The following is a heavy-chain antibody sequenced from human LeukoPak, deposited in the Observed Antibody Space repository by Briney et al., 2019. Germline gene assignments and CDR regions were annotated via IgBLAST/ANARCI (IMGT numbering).Heavy chain of an antibody. CDR1: GLTVSSNY. V-gene: IGHV3-53*01. CDR3: ARAGRDGYNYADY. CDR2: IYSGGNT. Sequence: PGGSLRLSCAASGLTVSSNYMSWVRQAPGKGLEWVSVIYSGGNTYYADSVKGRFTISRDNSKNTLYLQINSLRAEDTAVYYCARAGRDGYNYADYWGQGTLVTVSS. J-gene: IGHJ4*02. D-gene: IGHD5-24*01.